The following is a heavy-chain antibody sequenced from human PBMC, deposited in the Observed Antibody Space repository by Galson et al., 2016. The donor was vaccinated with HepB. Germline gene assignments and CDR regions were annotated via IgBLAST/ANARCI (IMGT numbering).Heavy chain of an antibody. J-gene: IGHJ5*02. Sequence: SLRLSCAASEISISSYWMSWVRQAPGKGPEWVANIKQDGSEKNYVDSVKGRFTISRDNAKNSLYLHMNSLSVDDTAVYYCAREVNVLMVYAMRHKFFDPWGQGTLVSVSS. CDR1: EISISSYW. V-gene: IGHV3-7*01. CDR2: IKQDGSEK. D-gene: IGHD2-8*01. CDR3: AREVNVLMVYAMRHKFFDP.